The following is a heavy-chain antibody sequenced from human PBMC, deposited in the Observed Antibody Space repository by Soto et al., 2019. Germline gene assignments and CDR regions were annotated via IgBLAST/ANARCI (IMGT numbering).Heavy chain of an antibody. CDR3: ARERRGGNSGYYLDY. Sequence: QVPLVESGGGVVQPGRSLRLSCAASGFTFSNYAMHWVRQSPGKGLEWVTVISSDGNNKYYADSVKGRFTIARDNSKNTRYLQVISLRAEDTAVYYCARERRGGNSGYYLDYWGQGTLVTVSS. CDR1: GFTFSNYA. CDR2: ISSDGNNK. V-gene: IGHV3-30-3*01. J-gene: IGHJ4*02. D-gene: IGHD2-21*02.